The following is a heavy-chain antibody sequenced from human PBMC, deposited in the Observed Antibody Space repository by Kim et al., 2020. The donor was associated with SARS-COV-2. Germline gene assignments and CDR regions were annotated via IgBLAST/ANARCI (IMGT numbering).Heavy chain of an antibody. CDR1: GGSFSGYY. CDR2: INHSGST. V-gene: IGHV4-34*01. CDR3: ARGNTRARYGALPPHA. D-gene: IGHD1-20*01. J-gene: IGHJ5*02. Sequence: SETLSLTCAVYGGSFSGYYWSWIRQPPGKGLEWIGEINHSGSTNYNPSLKSRVTISVDTSKNQFSLKLSSVTAADTAVYYCARGNTRARYGALPPHAWGQGTLVTVSS.